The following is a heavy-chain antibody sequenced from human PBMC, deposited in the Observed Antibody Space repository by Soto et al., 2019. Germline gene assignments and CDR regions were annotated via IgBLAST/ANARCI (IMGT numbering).Heavy chain of an antibody. CDR1: GGSISSGDYY. Sequence: PSETLSLTCTVSGGSISSGDYYWSWIRQPPGKGLEWIGYIYYSGSTYYNPSLQSRVTISVDTSKNQVSLQLTSVTAADTAVYYCARAMGSYWLDFEHWGQGTLGTVPQ. J-gene: IGHJ4*02. CDR3: ARAMGSYWLDFEH. CDR2: IYYSGST. D-gene: IGHD3-10*01. V-gene: IGHV4-30-4*01.